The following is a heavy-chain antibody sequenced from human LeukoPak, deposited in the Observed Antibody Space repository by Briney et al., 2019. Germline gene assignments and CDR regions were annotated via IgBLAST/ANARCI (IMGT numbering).Heavy chain of an antibody. CDR1: GYTFPSYD. V-gene: IGHV1-8*01. Sequence: ASVKVSFKASGYTFPSYDINWVRQATGQGLGWMGWMNPNSGNTGLAQKFQGRVTLTRDTSLSTAYMELSNLRSDDTAVYYCARDEVVAAPNYFGMVVWGQGTTVSVSS. J-gene: IGHJ6*02. CDR2: MNPNSGNT. D-gene: IGHD2-15*01. CDR3: ARDEVVAAPNYFGMVV.